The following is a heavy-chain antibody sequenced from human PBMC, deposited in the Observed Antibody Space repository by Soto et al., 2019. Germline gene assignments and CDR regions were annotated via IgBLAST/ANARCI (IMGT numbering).Heavy chain of an antibody. Sequence: QITLKESGPTLVKPTQTLTLTCTFSGFSLSTSGVGVGWIRQPPGKALEWLALIYWDNDKRYSPSLKSRLTITQDTSKNQVVLTMTNMDPVDPATYYCAHRLRLTSYDFWTGITRGWFDPWGQGTLVTVSS. CDR1: GFSLSTSGVG. CDR3: AHRLRLTSYDFWTGITRGWFDP. J-gene: IGHJ5*02. CDR2: IYWDNDK. V-gene: IGHV2-5*02. D-gene: IGHD3-3*01.